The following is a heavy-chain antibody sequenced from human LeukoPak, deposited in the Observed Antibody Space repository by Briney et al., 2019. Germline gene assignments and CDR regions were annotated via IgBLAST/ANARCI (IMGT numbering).Heavy chain of an antibody. CDR3: ARHPPRPTWDFDY. V-gene: IGHV4-38-2*02. D-gene: IGHD1-26*01. CDR2: IHHSGAT. CDR1: GYSIGSGYY. Sequence: SETLSLTCTVSGYSIGSGYYWDWIRQTPGKGLEWVGSIHHSGATYYNPSLKSRVTISMDSPRDPFSLTLSSATAADTALYFCARHPPRPTWDFDYWGQGTLVIVSS. J-gene: IGHJ4*02.